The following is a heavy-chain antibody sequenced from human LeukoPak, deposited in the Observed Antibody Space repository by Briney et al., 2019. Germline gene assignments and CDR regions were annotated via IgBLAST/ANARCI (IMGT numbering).Heavy chain of an antibody. Sequence: VASVKVSCKASGYTFTTYGLTWVRQAPGQGLECMGWISAYNGNTKYAQKLQGRVTMTRDTSTSTAYMELRTLRSDDTAVYYCARDRQCGSGGCNRGWYDPWGQGTLVTVSS. CDR3: ARDRQCGSGGCNRGWYDP. CDR2: ISAYNGNT. CDR1: GYTFTTYG. V-gene: IGHV1-18*04. D-gene: IGHD2-21*01. J-gene: IGHJ5*02.